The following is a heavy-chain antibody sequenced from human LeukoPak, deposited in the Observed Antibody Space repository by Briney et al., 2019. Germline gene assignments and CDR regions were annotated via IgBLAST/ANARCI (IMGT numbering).Heavy chain of an antibody. J-gene: IGHJ3*02. V-gene: IGHV4-30-2*01. D-gene: IGHD6-13*01. Sequence: SQTLSLTCTVSGGSISSGGYYWSWIRQPPGKGLEWIGYIYHSGSTYYNPSLKSRVTISVDTSKNQFSLKLSPVTAADTAVYYCARESPAAGPPGAFDIWGQGTMVTVSS. CDR3: ARESPAAGPPGAFDI. CDR2: IYHSGST. CDR1: GGSISSGGYY.